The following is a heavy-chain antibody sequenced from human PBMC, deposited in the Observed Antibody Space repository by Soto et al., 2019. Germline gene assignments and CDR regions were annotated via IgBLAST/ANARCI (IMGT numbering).Heavy chain of an antibody. CDR2: IYYSGST. D-gene: IGHD3-22*01. Sequence: QLQLQESGPGLVKPSETLSLTCTVSGGSISSSSYYWGWIRQPPGKGLEWIGSIYYSGSTYYNPSLKSRVTISVDTSKNQFSLKLSSVTAADTAVYYCARHGEANYYDSSVFDPWGQGTLVTVSS. CDR1: GGSISSSSYY. J-gene: IGHJ5*02. CDR3: ARHGEANYYDSSVFDP. V-gene: IGHV4-39*01.